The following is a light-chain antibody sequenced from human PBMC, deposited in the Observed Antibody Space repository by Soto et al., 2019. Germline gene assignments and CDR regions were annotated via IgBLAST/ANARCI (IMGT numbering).Light chain of an antibody. CDR1: QSVSSNN. Sequence: EIVLTQSPGTLSLSPGDTATLSCSASQSVSSNNLAWYHQKPGQTPRLLIYGASSRATGIPDRFSGSGSGTDFTLTISRLEPEDFAVYSCQQYDNSITFGQGTRLEIE. CDR3: QQYDNSIT. V-gene: IGKV3-20*01. CDR2: GAS. J-gene: IGKJ5*01.